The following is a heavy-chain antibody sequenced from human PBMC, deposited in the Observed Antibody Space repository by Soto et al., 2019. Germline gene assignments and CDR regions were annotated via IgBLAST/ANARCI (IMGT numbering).Heavy chain of an antibody. Sequence: EVQLVESGGGVVRPGGSLRLSCAASGFTFDDYGMSWVRQAPGKGLEWVSGINWNGGSTGYADSVKGRFTISRDNAKNSLYLQMNSLRAEDTALYHRARGSPYKSSGWYAYWGQGTLVTVSS. J-gene: IGHJ4*02. CDR1: GFTFDDYG. V-gene: IGHV3-20*01. CDR3: ARGSPYKSSGWYAY. D-gene: IGHD6-19*01. CDR2: INWNGGST.